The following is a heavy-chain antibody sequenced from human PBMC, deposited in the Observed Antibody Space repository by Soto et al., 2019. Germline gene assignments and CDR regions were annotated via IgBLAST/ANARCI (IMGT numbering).Heavy chain of an antibody. CDR2: IIPIFGTA. V-gene: IGHV1-69*06. CDR3: ARTAYGDYSNSFRLEARNLNYYYYGMDV. J-gene: IGHJ6*02. D-gene: IGHD4-4*01. CDR1: GGTFSSYA. Sequence: QVQLVQSGAEVKKPGSSVKVSCKASGGTFSSYAISWVRQAPGQGLEWMGGIIPIFGTANYAQKFQGRVTITADKSTSTDYMELSSLRSEDTAVYYCARTAYGDYSNSFRLEARNLNYYYYGMDVWGQGTTVTVSS.